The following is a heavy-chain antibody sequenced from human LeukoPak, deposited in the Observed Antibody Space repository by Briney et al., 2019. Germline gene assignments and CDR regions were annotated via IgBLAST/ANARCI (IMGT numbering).Heavy chain of an antibody. J-gene: IGHJ6*02. Sequence: GGSLRLSCAASGFTFRSYGMHWVRQAPGKGLEWVAVISYDGSNKYYADSVKGRFTISRDNSKNTLYLQMNSLRAEDTAVYYCAKDLVAAAGTAYYYGMDVWGQGTTVTVSS. D-gene: IGHD6-13*01. CDR1: GFTFRSYG. CDR3: AKDLVAAAGTAYYYGMDV. CDR2: ISYDGSNK. V-gene: IGHV3-30*18.